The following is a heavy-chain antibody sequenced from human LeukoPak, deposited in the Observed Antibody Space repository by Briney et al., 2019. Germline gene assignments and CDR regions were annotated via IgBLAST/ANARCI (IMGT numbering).Heavy chain of an antibody. CDR1: GGSFSGYY. CDR3: ARDGGSSWTVFDY. V-gene: IGHV4-59*01. Sequence: SETLSLTCAVYGGSFSGYYWSWIRQPPGKGLEWIGYIYYSGSTNYNPSLKSRVTISVDTSKNQFSLKLSSVTAADTAVYYCARDGGSSWTVFDYWGQGTLVTVSS. D-gene: IGHD6-13*01. J-gene: IGHJ4*02. CDR2: IYYSGST.